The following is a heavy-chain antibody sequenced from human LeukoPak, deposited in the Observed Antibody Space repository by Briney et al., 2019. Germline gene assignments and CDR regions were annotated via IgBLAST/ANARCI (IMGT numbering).Heavy chain of an antibody. V-gene: IGHV3-7*05. Sequence: GGSLRLSCVGSGFTFSNYQMNWVRQAPGKGLEWVAKIKQDGGEKHYVDSVKGRFTISRDNAKNSLYLQMSSLSAEDTAVYYCARWFSGSGGCVLDYWGQGTLVTVSS. D-gene: IGHD3-10*01. CDR1: GFTFSNYQ. CDR3: ARWFSGSGGCVLDY. J-gene: IGHJ4*02. CDR2: IKQDGGEK.